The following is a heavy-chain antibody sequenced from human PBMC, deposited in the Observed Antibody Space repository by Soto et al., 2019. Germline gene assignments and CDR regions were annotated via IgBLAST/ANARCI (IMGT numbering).Heavy chain of an antibody. J-gene: IGHJ4*02. CDR1: GYTFTSYA. V-gene: IGHV1-3*01. Sequence: QVPLVQSGAEVKKPGASVKVSCKASGYTFTSYAMHWVRQAPGQRLEWMGWINAGNGNTKYSQKFQGRVTITRDTSASTAYMELGSLRSEDTAVYYCARSIVVVTALDYWGQGTLVTVSS. CDR3: ARSIVVVTALDY. CDR2: INAGNGNT. D-gene: IGHD2-21*02.